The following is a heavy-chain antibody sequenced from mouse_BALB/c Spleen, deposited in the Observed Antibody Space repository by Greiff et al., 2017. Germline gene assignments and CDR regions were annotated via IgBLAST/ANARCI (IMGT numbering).Heavy chain of an antibody. CDR3: ARGNYYGQPDAMDY. J-gene: IGHJ4*01. V-gene: IGHV5-17*02. D-gene: IGHD1-1*01. CDR1: GFTFSSFG. Sequence: EVKVVESGGGLVQPGGSRKLSCAASGFTFSSFGMHWVRQAPEKGLEWVAYISSGSSTIYYADTVKGRFTISRDNPKNTLFLQMTSLRSEDTAMYYCARGNYYGQPDAMDYWGQGTSVTVSS. CDR2: ISSGSSTI.